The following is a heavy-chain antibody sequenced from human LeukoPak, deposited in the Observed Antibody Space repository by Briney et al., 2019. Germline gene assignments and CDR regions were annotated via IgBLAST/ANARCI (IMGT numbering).Heavy chain of an antibody. J-gene: IGHJ4*02. D-gene: IGHD3-22*01. CDR1: GFTVISNY. V-gene: IGHV3-53*01. Sequence: PGGSLGLSCAASGFTVISNYMSWVRQAPGKGLEWVSVIYSGGSTYYADSVKGRFTISRDNSKNTLYLQMNSLRAEDTAVYYCAKGLDYYDSSGYSGYWGQGTLVTVSS. CDR3: AKGLDYYDSSGYSGY. CDR2: IYSGGST.